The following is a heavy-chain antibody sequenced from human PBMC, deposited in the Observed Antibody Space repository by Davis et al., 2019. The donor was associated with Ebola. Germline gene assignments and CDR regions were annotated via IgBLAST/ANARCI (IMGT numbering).Heavy chain of an antibody. V-gene: IGHV3-23*01. CDR1: GFTFSSYA. J-gene: IGHJ5*02. Sequence: PGGSLRLSCAASGFTFSSYAMTWIPQAPGKGLEWVSTISGSGNNTYFADSVKGRFTIPRYNSKNTLYLQMNSLRAEDTAVFYCARYYYGSVIGSWFDPWGQGTLVTVSS. CDR2: ISGSGNNT. CDR3: ARYYYGSVIGSWFDP. D-gene: IGHD3-10*01.